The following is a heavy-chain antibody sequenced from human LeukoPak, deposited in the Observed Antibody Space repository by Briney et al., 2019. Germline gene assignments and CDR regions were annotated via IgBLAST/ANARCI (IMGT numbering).Heavy chain of an antibody. Sequence: GGSLRLSCAASGFTFSSYWMHWVRQAQGKGLVWVSRINIDGSITNYADSVKGRFTISRDNAKNTLYLQMNSLRAEDTAVYYCARDPNYDSSGSVDAFDIWGQGTMVTVSS. J-gene: IGHJ3*02. CDR3: ARDPNYDSSGSVDAFDI. CDR1: GFTFSSYW. V-gene: IGHV3-74*01. D-gene: IGHD3-22*01. CDR2: INIDGSIT.